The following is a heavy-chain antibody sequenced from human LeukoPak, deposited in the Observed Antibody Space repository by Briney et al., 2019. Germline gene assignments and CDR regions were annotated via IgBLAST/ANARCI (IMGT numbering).Heavy chain of an antibody. CDR1: GYTFTSYG. V-gene: IGHV1-18*01. CDR2: ISAYNGNT. Sequence: ASVKVSCKASGYTFTSYGISGVRQAPGQGLEGMGWISAYNGNTNYAQKLQGRVTMTTDTSTSTAYMELRSLRSEDTAVYYCARGSRITGPFDIWGQGTMVTVSS. J-gene: IGHJ3*02. CDR3: ARGSRITGPFDI. D-gene: IGHD1-14*01.